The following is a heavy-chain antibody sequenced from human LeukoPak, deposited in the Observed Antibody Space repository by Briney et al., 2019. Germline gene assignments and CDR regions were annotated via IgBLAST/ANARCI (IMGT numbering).Heavy chain of an antibody. CDR3: VRAVGITSGGY. J-gene: IGHJ4*02. Sequence: GGSLRLSCAASGFTFSSYWMHWVRHAPGKGLVWVSRINSDGSSTKYADSVKGRFTISRDNAKNTLYLQTNSLRAEDTAVYYCVRAVGITSGGYWGQGTLVTVSS. V-gene: IGHV3-74*03. D-gene: IGHD3-10*01. CDR1: GFTFSSYW. CDR2: INSDGSST.